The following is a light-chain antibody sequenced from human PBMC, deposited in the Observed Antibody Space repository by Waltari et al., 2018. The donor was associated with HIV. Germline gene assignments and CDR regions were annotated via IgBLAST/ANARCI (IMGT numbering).Light chain of an antibody. CDR2: WAS. Sequence: DIVMTRSPDSLAVSLGVRATIHCKSSQRVLYSSNNKNYLAWYQQKPGQPPKLLIYWASTRESGVPDRFSGSGSGTDFTLTISSLQAEDVAVYYCQQYYSTPPLFTFGPGTKVDIK. V-gene: IGKV4-1*01. CDR1: QRVLYSSNNKNY. J-gene: IGKJ3*01. CDR3: QQYYSTPPLFT.